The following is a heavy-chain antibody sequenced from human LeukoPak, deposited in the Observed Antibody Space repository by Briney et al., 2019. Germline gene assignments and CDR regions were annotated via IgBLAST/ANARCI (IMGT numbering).Heavy chain of an antibody. V-gene: IGHV3-23*01. J-gene: IGHJ3*02. CDR3: ASQGRGAFDI. Sequence: GSLRLSCAASGFTFSTYAMSWVRQAPGEGLEWVSAISGSGGTIYYADSVKGRFTISRDNSKNTLYLQMSSLRVEDTAVYYCASQGRGAFDIWGQGTMVTVSS. CDR1: GFTFSTYA. CDR2: ISGSGGTI. D-gene: IGHD3-10*01.